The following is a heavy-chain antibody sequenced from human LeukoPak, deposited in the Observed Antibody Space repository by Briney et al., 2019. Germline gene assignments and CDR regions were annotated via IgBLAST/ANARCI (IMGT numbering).Heavy chain of an antibody. CDR3: ANSRGVIYMDV. J-gene: IGHJ6*03. CDR1: GGSITNYY. V-gene: IGHV4-59*01. D-gene: IGHD3-10*01. Sequence: PSETLSLTCTVSGGSITNYYWAWIRQPPGKGLEWIGNIYYSGSTNYNPSLKSRVTISVDTSKNQFSLKLSSVTAADTAVYYCANSRGVIYMDVWGKGTTVTVSS. CDR2: IYYSGST.